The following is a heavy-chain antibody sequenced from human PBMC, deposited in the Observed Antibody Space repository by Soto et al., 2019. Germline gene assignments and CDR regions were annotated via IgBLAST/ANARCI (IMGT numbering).Heavy chain of an antibody. CDR3: ARGTIVVVPAAYSYYYGMDV. V-gene: IGHV1-69*13. CDR2: IIPIFGTA. Sequence: ASVKVSCKASGGTFSSYAISWVRQAPGQGLEWMGGIIPIFGTANYAQKFQGRVTITADESTSTAYMELSSLRSEDTAVYYCARGTIVVVPAAYSYYYGMDVWGKGTTVTASS. J-gene: IGHJ6*04. D-gene: IGHD2-2*01. CDR1: GGTFSSYA.